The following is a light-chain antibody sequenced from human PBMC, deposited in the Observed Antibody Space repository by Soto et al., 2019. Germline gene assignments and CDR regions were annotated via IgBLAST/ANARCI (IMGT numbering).Light chain of an antibody. CDR1: QSISSW. Sequence: DIQMTPSPSTLSASVGDRVTITCRASQSISSWLAWYQQKPGKAPKLLIYDASSLESGVPSRFSGSGSGTEFTLTISSLQPDDFAPYYCQQYNSYSPRHTFGQGTKLEIK. V-gene: IGKV1-5*01. CDR3: QQYNSYSPRHT. CDR2: DAS. J-gene: IGKJ2*01.